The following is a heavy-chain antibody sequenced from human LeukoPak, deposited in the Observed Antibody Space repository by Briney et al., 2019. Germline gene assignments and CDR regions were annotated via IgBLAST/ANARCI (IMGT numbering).Heavy chain of an antibody. CDR2: ISGSGGST. Sequence: QSGGSLRLSCAASGFTFSSYAMSWVRQAPGKGLEWVSAISGSGGSTYYADSVKGRFTISRDNSKNTLYLQMNSLRAEDTAVYYCAKRDDSSGPEGSLFDYWGQGTLVTVSS. CDR3: AKRDDSSGPEGSLFDY. V-gene: IGHV3-23*01. D-gene: IGHD3-22*01. J-gene: IGHJ4*02. CDR1: GFTFSSYA.